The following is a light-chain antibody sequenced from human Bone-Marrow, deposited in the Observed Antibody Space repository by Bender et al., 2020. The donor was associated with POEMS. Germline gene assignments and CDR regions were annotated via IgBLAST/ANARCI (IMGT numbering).Light chain of an antibody. V-gene: IGLV2-23*02. J-gene: IGLJ1*01. CDR2: EVN. CDR3: CSHAGSDTPYV. CDR1: SSDVGSYNL. Sequence: QSALTQPASVSGSPGQSITISCTGTSSDVGSYNLVSWYQQHPGKVPKLLIYEVNKRPAGGSTRFSASKSGATASLTISGLQTEDEADYYCCSHAGSDTPYVFGTGTRVTVL.